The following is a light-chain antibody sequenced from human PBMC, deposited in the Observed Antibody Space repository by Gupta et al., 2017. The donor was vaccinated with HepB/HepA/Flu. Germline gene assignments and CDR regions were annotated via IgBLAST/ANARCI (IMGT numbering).Light chain of an antibody. V-gene: IGKV3-11*01. CDR1: QNINNK. CDR2: DAS. Sequence: EIVLTQSPAILSLSPGERATLSCRASQNINNKLVWYQQKPGQAPRLFIYDASNRATGIPARFSGSGSGTDFTLTISSLEPEDFAVYYCQQRSDWPPLTFGGGTKVEIK. CDR3: QQRSDWPPLT. J-gene: IGKJ4*01.